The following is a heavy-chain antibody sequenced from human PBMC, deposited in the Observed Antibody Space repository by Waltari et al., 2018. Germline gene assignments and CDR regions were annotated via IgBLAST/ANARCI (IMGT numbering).Heavy chain of an antibody. CDR2: ISYDGSNK. Sequence: CAASGFTFSSYGMHWVRPAPGKGLEWVAVISYDGSNKYYADSVKGRFTISRDNSKNTLYLQMNSLRAEDTAVYYCAKEKELGEGYFDYWGQGTLVTVSS. J-gene: IGHJ4*02. D-gene: IGHD3-10*01. CDR3: AKEKELGEGYFDY. V-gene: IGHV3-30*18. CDR1: GFTFSSYG.